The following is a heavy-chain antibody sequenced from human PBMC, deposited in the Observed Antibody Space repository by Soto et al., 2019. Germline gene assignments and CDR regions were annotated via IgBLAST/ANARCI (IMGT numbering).Heavy chain of an antibody. V-gene: IGHV4-59*08. J-gene: IGHJ4*02. CDR1: GGSISSYY. CDR3: ARHGYCSSTSCYLASFDY. D-gene: IGHD2-2*03. Sequence: ASETLSLTCTVSGGSISSYYWSWIRQPPGKGLEWIGYIYYSGSTNYNPSLKSRVTISVDTSKNQFSLKLSSVTAADTAVYYCARHGYCSSTSCYLASFDYWGQGTLVTVSS. CDR2: IYYSGST.